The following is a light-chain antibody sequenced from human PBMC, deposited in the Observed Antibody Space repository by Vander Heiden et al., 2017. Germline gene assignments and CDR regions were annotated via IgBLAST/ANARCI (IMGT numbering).Light chain of an antibody. V-gene: IGKV1-39*01. J-gene: IGKJ2*01. Sequence: DIEMTQSQSSLSVSVGDRVTITCRASQSISSYLNWFQKKPGSAPKLLIYAAVDRHTGVPSRFSGSGTGTHFTLTIRSLQPEDFATYYCQQTYSAPQTFGQGTKLDI. CDR2: AAV. CDR1: QSISSY. CDR3: QQTYSAPQT.